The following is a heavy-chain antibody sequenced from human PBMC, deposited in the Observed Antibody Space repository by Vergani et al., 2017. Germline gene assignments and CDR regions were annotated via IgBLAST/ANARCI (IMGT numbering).Heavy chain of an antibody. V-gene: IGHV4-61*02. CDR2: IYTSGST. Sequence: QVQLQESGPGLVKPSQTLSLTCTVSGGSIRSGSYYWSWIRQPAGKGLEWIGRIYTSGSTNYNPSLKSLVTMSVDTSKNQFSLKLSSVTAADTAVYYCARVVPAANDAFDIWGQGTMVTVSS. CDR3: ARVVPAANDAFDI. D-gene: IGHD2-2*01. CDR1: GGSIRSGSYY. J-gene: IGHJ3*02.